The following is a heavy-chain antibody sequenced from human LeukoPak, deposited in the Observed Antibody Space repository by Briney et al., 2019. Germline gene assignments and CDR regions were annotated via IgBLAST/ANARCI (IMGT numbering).Heavy chain of an antibody. D-gene: IGHD3-10*01. CDR3: AAGITMLRCFQH. CDR1: GLTFSSYG. J-gene: IGHJ1*01. V-gene: IGHV3-30*02. Sequence: GGSLRLSCAASGLTFSSYGMHWVRQAPGKGLEWVAFIGYDGSNKYYADSVKGRFTISRDNSKNTLYLQMNSLRAEDTPVYYCAAGITMLRCFQHWGQGTLVTVSS. CDR2: IGYDGSNK.